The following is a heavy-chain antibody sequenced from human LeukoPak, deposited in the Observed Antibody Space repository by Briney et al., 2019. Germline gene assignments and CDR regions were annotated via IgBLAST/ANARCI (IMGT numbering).Heavy chain of an antibody. CDR2: INPNSGGT. V-gene: IGHV1-2*06. Sequence: ASVKVSCKASGYTFTGYYMHLVRQAPGQGLEWMGRINPNSGGTNYAQKFQGRVTMTRDTSISTAYMELSRLRSDDTAVYYCARNREPITIFGVVILGDWGQGTLVTVSS. J-gene: IGHJ4*02. CDR3: ARNREPITIFGVVILGD. D-gene: IGHD3-3*01. CDR1: GYTFTGYY.